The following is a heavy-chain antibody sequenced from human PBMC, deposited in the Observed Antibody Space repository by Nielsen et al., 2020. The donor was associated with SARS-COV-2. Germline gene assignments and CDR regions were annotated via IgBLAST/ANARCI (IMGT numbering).Heavy chain of an antibody. V-gene: IGHV3-11*05. CDR3: ARARSDSSGWSHDAFDI. Sequence: WIRQPPGKGLEWVSYISSRSSYTNYADSVKGRFTISRDNAKNSLYLQMNSLRAEDTAVYYCARARSDSSGWSHDAFDIWGQGTMVTVSS. D-gene: IGHD6-19*01. CDR2: ISSRSSYT. J-gene: IGHJ3*02.